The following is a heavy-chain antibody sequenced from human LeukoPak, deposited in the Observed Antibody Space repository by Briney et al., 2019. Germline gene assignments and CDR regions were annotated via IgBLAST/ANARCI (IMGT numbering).Heavy chain of an antibody. CDR1: GGTFSSYA. D-gene: IGHD3-10*01. Sequence: ASVKVSCKASGGTFSSYAISWVRQAPGQGLEWMGGIIPIFGTANYAQKFQGRVTITADESTSTAYMELSSLRSEDTAVYYCARVRFGELLDFDYWGQGTLVTVSS. J-gene: IGHJ4*02. V-gene: IGHV1-69*13. CDR2: IIPIFGTA. CDR3: ARVRFGELLDFDY.